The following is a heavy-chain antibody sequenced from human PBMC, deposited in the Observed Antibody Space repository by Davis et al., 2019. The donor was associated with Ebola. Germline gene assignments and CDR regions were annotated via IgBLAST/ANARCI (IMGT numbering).Heavy chain of an antibody. Sequence: GESLKISCAASGFTFSSYGMHWVRQAPGKGLEWVAVISYDGSNKYYADSVKGRFTISRDNSKNTLYPQMNSLRAEDTAVYYCAKPGATSQYDYWGQGTLVTVSS. V-gene: IGHV3-30*18. CDR3: AKPGATSQYDY. CDR2: ISYDGSNK. J-gene: IGHJ4*02. CDR1: GFTFSSYG. D-gene: IGHD7-27*01.